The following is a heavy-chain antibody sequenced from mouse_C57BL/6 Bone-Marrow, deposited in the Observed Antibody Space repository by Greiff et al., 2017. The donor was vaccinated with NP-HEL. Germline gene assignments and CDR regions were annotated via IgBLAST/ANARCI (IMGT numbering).Heavy chain of an antibody. CDR1: GFTFSDYY. Sequence: EVKLVESGGGLVQPGGSLKLSCAASGFTFSDYYMYWVRQTPEKRLEWVAYISNGGGSTYYPDTVKGRFTISRDNAKNTLYLQMSRLKSEDTAMYYCARHYGSPSFAYWGQGTLVTVSA. CDR2: ISNGGGST. V-gene: IGHV5-12*01. D-gene: IGHD1-1*01. CDR3: ARHYGSPSFAY. J-gene: IGHJ3*01.